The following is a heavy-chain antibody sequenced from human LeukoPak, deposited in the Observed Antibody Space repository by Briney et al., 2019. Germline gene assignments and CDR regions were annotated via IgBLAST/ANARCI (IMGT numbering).Heavy chain of an antibody. J-gene: IGHJ4*02. Sequence: PGGSLRLSCTAPGFTFTNAWMSWVRQAPGKGLEWVGRIKSKGDGETTDCAAPVKGRFTMSRDDSKATLYLQMNSLKAEDTAVYYCTTGLGITMIRGVIVYWGQGALVTVSS. D-gene: IGHD3-10*01. CDR2: IKSKGDGETT. CDR3: TTGLGITMIRGVIVY. CDR1: GFTFTNAW. V-gene: IGHV3-15*01.